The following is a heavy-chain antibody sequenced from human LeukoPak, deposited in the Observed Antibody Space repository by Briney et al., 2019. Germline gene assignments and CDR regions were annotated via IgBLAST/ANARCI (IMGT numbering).Heavy chain of an antibody. CDR2: ISSNNGYI. J-gene: IGHJ4*02. CDR3: ARGTRKSIAFAD. Sequence: GGSLRLSCAASGFTFSRYGMHWVRQAPGKGLEWVASISSNNGYIYYADSVKGRFTISRDNGENSLHLQMNSLRAEDAAVYYCARGTRKSIAFADWGQGTLVTVSS. V-gene: IGHV3-21*01. D-gene: IGHD6-6*01. CDR1: GFTFSRYG.